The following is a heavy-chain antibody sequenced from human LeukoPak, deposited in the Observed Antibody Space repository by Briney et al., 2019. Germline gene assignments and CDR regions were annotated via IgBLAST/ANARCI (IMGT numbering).Heavy chain of an antibody. J-gene: IGHJ6*03. V-gene: IGHV3-21*01. CDR3: ARDTYYYGSGSYPITGYYYYYYMDV. D-gene: IGHD3-10*01. Sequence: GGSLRLSCAASGFTFSSYSMNWVRQAPGKGLEWVSSISSSSSYIYYADSVKGRFTISRDNAKNSLYLQMNSLRAEDTAVYYCARDTYYYGSGSYPITGYYYYYYMDVWGKGTTVTVSS. CDR2: ISSSSSYI. CDR1: GFTFSSYS.